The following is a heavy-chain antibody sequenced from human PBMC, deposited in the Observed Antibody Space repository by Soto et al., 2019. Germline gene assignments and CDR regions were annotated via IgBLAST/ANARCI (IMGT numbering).Heavy chain of an antibody. CDR1: GFTFSYYW. CDR3: ARGDRGAFDL. D-gene: IGHD1-26*01. Sequence: EVQLVESGGGLVRPGGSLRLSCAASGFTFSYYWMHWVRQAPGKGLVWVSRIHSDGSSTTYADIVKGRFIISRANARNTVDLQMNSVRVEDTAVYYCARGDRGAFDLWGQGTVVTVSS. V-gene: IGHV3-74*01. CDR2: IHSDGSST. J-gene: IGHJ3*01.